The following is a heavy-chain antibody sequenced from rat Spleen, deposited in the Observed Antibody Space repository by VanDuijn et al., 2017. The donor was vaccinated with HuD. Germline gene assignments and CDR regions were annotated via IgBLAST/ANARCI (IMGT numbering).Heavy chain of an antibody. CDR2: ISYDGGST. CDR1: GFTFSNYG. V-gene: IGHV5-29*01. J-gene: IGHJ2*01. CDR3: TTCPTYYGYPYFDY. Sequence: EVQLVESGGGLVQPGRSLKLSCAASGFTFSNYGMAWVRQAPKKGLEWVAYISYDGGSTYYRDSVKGRFTISRDNAKSTLYLQMDSLRSEYTATYYCTTCPTYYGYPYFDYWGQGVMVTVSS. D-gene: IGHD1-9*01.